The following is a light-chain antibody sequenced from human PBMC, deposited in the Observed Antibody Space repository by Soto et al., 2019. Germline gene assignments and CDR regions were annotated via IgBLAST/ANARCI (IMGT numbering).Light chain of an antibody. J-gene: IGKJ4*01. CDR2: GAS. CDR3: QQYNDWAPLT. CDR1: QSVSSN. Sequence: EIVMTQSPATLSVSPGERATVSCRASQSVSSNLAWYQQKPGQAPRLLISGASTRATGIPARFSGSGSGTDFTLTISSLQSEDFAVYYCQQYNDWAPLTLGGGTKVEI. V-gene: IGKV3D-15*01.